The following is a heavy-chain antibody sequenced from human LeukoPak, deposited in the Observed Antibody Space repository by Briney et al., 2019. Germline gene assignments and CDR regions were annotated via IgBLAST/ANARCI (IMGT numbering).Heavy chain of an antibody. CDR3: TTQPTVTDSYYYYYYMDV. Sequence: GGSLRLSCAASGFTFSSYAMSWVRQAPGKGLEWVGRIKSKTDGGTTDYAAPVKGRFSISRDDSKNTLYLQMNSLKTEDTAVYYCTTQPTVTDSYYYYYYMDVWGKGTTVTVSS. CDR1: GFTFSSYA. V-gene: IGHV3-15*01. J-gene: IGHJ6*03. CDR2: IKSKTDGGTT. D-gene: IGHD4-17*01.